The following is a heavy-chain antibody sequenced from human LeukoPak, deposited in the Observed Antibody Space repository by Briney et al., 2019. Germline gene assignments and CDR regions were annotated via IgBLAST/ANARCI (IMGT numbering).Heavy chain of an antibody. V-gene: IGHV4-59*12. CDR1: GGSNSRCY. J-gene: IGHJ6*03. Sequence: SETLSLTCTVSGGSNSRCYWSWIRQPPGKGLEWIGYIYYSGSTNYNPSLESRVTISVDTSKNQFSLKLSSVTAADTAVYYCARRYGSGSYYAHYYYYYMDVWGKGTTVTISS. CDR3: ARRYGSGSYYAHYYYYYMDV. CDR2: IYYSGST. D-gene: IGHD3-10*01.